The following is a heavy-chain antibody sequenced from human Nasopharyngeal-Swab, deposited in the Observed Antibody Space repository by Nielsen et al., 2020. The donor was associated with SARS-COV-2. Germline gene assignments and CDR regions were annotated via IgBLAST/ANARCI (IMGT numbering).Heavy chain of an antibody. CDR2: INPRDRST. Sequence: VKVSCKASGYTFARNYIHWVRQAPGQGLEWMGIINPRDRSTSYAQKFQGRVTMTRDTSTSTVSMELSSLRSDDTAVYYCARDAKDCSSTSCSIYFSHYMDVWGKGTTVTVSS. V-gene: IGHV1-46*01. CDR3: ARDAKDCSSTSCSIYFSHYMDV. CDR1: GYTFARNY. J-gene: IGHJ6*03. D-gene: IGHD2-2*01.